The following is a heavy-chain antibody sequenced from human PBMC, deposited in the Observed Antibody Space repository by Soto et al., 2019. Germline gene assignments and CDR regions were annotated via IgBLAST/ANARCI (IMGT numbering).Heavy chain of an antibody. J-gene: IGHJ5*02. CDR2: INHSGST. Sequence: SETLSLTCAVYGGSFSGYYWSWIRQPPGKGLEWIGEINHSGSTNYNPSLKSRVTISVDTSKNQFSLKLSSVTAADTAVYYCARHGDPLLRITWFDPWGRGTLVTVSS. CDR1: GGSFSGYY. CDR3: ARHGDPLLRITWFDP. V-gene: IGHV4-34*01. D-gene: IGHD4-17*01.